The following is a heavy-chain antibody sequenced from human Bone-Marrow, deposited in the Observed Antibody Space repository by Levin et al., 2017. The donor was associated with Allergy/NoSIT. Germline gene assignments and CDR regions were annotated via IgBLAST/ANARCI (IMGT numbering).Heavy chain of an antibody. CDR2: ISSSGSTI. V-gene: IGHV3-48*03. Sequence: SCAASGFTFSSYEMNWVRQAPGKGLEWVSYISSSGSTIYYADSVKGRFTISRDNAKNSLYLQMNSLRAEDTAVYYCASLHYYGSGSYRGVDYWGQGTLVNVSS. D-gene: IGHD3-10*01. CDR1: GFTFSSYE. CDR3: ASLHYYGSGSYRGVDY. J-gene: IGHJ4*02.